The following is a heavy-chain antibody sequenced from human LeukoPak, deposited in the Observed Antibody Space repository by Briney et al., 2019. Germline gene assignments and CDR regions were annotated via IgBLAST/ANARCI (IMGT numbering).Heavy chain of an antibody. J-gene: IGHJ5*02. D-gene: IGHD2-15*01. Sequence: ASVKVSCKASGYTFTSYDINWVRQATGQGLEWMGWMNPNSGNTGYAQKFQGRVTITRNTSISTAYMELSSLRSEDTAVYYCARGYCSGGSCFPEWGNWFDPWGQGTLVTVSS. CDR3: ARGYCSGGSCFPEWGNWFDP. CDR2: MNPNSGNT. CDR1: GYTFTSYD. V-gene: IGHV1-8*03.